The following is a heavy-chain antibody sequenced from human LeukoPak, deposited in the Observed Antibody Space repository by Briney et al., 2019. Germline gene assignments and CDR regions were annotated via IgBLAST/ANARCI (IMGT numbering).Heavy chain of an antibody. D-gene: IGHD3-16*01. J-gene: IGHJ3*02. CDR1: GFTFSNYG. Sequence: GGSLRLSCAASGFTFSNYGMHWVRQAPGKGLEWVAFIQSDASNKYYSDSVKGRFTISRDNSKNTLYLQMNSLRPEDTAVYYCAKITDPQFDIWGQGTMVTVSS. CDR3: AKITDPQFDI. CDR2: IQSDASNK. V-gene: IGHV3-30*02.